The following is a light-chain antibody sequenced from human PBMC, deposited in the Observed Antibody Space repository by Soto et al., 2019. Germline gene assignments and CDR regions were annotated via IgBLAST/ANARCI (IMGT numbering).Light chain of an antibody. CDR2: DAS. CDR3: QQYDNLPLT. CDR1: QSISNY. Sequence: DIQMTQSPSSLSASVGDRVTITCRASQSISNYLNWYQQKPGKAPKLLIYDASNLETGVPSRFSGSGSGTDFTFTISSLQPEDIATYYCQQYDNLPLTCGGGTKVDI. J-gene: IGKJ4*01. V-gene: IGKV1-33*01.